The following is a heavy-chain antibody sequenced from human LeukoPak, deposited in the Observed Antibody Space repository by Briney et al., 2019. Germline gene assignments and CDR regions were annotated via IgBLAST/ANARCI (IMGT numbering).Heavy chain of an antibody. CDR2: ISGSGGNT. Sequence: GGSLRLSCAASGFTFSSYAMSWVRQAPGKGLEWVSGISGSGGNTYYTDSVKGRFTISRDNSKNTLFLQMNSLRAEDTAVYYCARDAPYYYDSSGYRLSYFDYWGQGTLVTVSS. V-gene: IGHV3-23*01. CDR3: ARDAPYYYDSSGYRLSYFDY. J-gene: IGHJ4*02. CDR1: GFTFSSYA. D-gene: IGHD3-22*01.